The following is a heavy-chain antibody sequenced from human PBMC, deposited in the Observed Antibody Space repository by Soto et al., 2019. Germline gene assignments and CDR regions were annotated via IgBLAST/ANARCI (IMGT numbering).Heavy chain of an antibody. Sequence: EVQLLESGVGLVQPGGSLRLSCAASGFTFSSYAMSWVRQAPGKGLEWVSAISGSGGSTYYADSVKGRFTISRDNSKNTLYLQMNSLRAEDTAVYYCHGGEEWPLYYFDYWGQGTLVTVSS. CDR1: GFTFSSYA. J-gene: IGHJ4*02. CDR2: ISGSGGST. V-gene: IGHV3-23*01. D-gene: IGHD3-3*01. CDR3: HGGEEWPLYYFDY.